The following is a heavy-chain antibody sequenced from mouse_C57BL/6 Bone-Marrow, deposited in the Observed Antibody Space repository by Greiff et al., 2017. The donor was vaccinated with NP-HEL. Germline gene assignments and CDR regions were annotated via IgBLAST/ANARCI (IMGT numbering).Heavy chain of an antibody. Sequence: VQLKQSGPELVKPGASVKISCKASGYSFTGYYMNWVKQSPEKSLEWIGEINPSTGGTTYNQKFKAKATLTVDKSSSTAYMQLKSLTSEDSAVYYCARGYYGKNWYFDVWGTGTTVTVSS. CDR3: ARGYYGKNWYFDV. CDR1: GYSFTGYY. CDR2: INPSTGGT. V-gene: IGHV1-42*01. J-gene: IGHJ1*03. D-gene: IGHD1-1*01.